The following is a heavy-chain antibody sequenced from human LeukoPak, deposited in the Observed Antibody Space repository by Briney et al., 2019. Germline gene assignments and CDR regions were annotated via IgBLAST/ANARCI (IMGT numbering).Heavy chain of an antibody. V-gene: IGHV1-18*01. CDR2: ISAYNGNT. Sequence: ASVKVSCKASGYSFTNYGISWVRQAPGQGLEWMGWISAYNGNTNFAQKLQGRVTMTTDTSTSTAYMELRSLRSDDTAVYHCASSIAAAGTDWYFDYWGQGTLVTVSS. CDR1: GYSFTNYG. CDR3: ASSIAAAGTDWYFDY. J-gene: IGHJ4*02. D-gene: IGHD6-13*01.